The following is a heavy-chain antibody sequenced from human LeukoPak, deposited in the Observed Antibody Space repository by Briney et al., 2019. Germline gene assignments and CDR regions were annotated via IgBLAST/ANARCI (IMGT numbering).Heavy chain of an antibody. CDR2: ISSSSYI. CDR3: AGGRVGQFLDY. V-gene: IGHV3-11*03. J-gene: IGHJ4*02. D-gene: IGHD3-16*01. Sequence: GGSLRLSCAASGFTLSDYYMSWVRHAAGKGLEWVSYISSSSYINYADSVKGRFTITRDNAKSSLYLQMNSLRVEDTAVYYCAGGRVGQFLDYWGQGTLVTVSS. CDR1: GFTLSDYY.